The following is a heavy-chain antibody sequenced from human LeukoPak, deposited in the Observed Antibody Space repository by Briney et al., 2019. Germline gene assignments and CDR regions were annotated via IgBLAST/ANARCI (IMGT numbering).Heavy chain of an antibody. CDR1: GFTFSSYA. V-gene: IGHV3-30-3*02. Sequence: PGRSLRLSCAASGFTFSSYAMHWVRQAPGKGLEWVAVISYDGSNKYYADSVKGRFTISRDNSKNTLYLQMNSLRAEDTAVYYCAKPASWYGESYWGQGTLVTVSS. CDR2: ISYDGSNK. CDR3: AKPASWYGESY. D-gene: IGHD6-13*01. J-gene: IGHJ4*02.